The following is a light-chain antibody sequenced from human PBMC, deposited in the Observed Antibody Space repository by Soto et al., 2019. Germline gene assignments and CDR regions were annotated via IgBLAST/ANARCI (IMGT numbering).Light chain of an antibody. CDR1: QNINNY. V-gene: IGKV1-39*01. Sequence: DIELTQSPPSLAASVGDRVTITCRASQNINNYLIWYQQKPGKAPQLLIYGASILQSGVPSRFSGSASGTDFTLTIGSLQPEDFATYYCQESYSDPGTFGQGTKVEI. CDR2: GAS. CDR3: QESYSDPGT. J-gene: IGKJ1*01.